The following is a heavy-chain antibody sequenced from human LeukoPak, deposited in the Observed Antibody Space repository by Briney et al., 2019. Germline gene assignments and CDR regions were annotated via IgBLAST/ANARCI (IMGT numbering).Heavy chain of an antibody. V-gene: IGHV1-2*02. CDR2: IDPNSGDT. Sequence: ASVKVSCKASGYTFTGYYMHWVRQAPGQGLEWMGWIDPNSGDTNYAQKFQGRVTMTRDTSIITAYMELSRLRSDDTAVYYCARVRYRLAETYIDYWGQGTLVTVSS. CDR1: GYTFTGYY. D-gene: IGHD3-16*01. J-gene: IGHJ4*02. CDR3: ARVRYRLAETYIDY.